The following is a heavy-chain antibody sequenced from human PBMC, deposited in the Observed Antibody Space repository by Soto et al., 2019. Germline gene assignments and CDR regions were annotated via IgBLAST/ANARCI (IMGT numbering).Heavy chain of an antibody. V-gene: IGHV4-4*02. CDR2: ISHSGST. CDR1: GGSINSSHW. CDR3: AALHFWSGFWTHKRLDY. D-gene: IGHD3-3*02. Sequence: SETLSLTCAVSGGSINSSHWWNCVRQPPGKGLEWMGQISHSGSTNYNPSLTRRVTISVDKSKNHFSLKLTSVTAADTAVYYCAALHFWSGFWTHKRLDYWGQGTLVTVSS. J-gene: IGHJ4*02.